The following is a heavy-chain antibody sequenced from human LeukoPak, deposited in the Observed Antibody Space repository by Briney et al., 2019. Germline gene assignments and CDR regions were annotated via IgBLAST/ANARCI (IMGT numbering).Heavy chain of an antibody. CDR1: GLTFRNYW. CDR3: ASGGTGYSYD. V-gene: IGHV3-74*01. J-gene: IGHJ1*01. CDR2: ISSDGSTT. Sequence: HPGGSLRLSCGASGLTFRNYWMHWVRHAPGKGLVWVSRISSDGSTTNYADSVKGRFTISRDNAKNTLSLQMNSLRAEDTAVYHCASGGTGYSYDWGQGTLVTVSS. D-gene: IGHD5-18*01.